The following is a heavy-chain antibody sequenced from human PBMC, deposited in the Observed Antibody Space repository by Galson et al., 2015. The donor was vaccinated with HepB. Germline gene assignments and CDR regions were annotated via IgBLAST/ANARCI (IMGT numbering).Heavy chain of an antibody. CDR1: GFTFSSYA. D-gene: IGHD6-19*01. CDR2: ISYDGSNK. CDR3: ARGKYRYSSSGGGRVTTDLGYYGMDV. V-gene: IGHV3-30-3*01. Sequence: SLRLSCAASGFTFSSYAMHWVRQAPGKGLEWVAVISYDGSNKYYADSVKGRFTISRDNSKNTLYLQMNSLGAEDTAVYYCARGKYRYSSSGGGRVTTDLGYYGMDVWGQGTTVTVSS. J-gene: IGHJ6*02.